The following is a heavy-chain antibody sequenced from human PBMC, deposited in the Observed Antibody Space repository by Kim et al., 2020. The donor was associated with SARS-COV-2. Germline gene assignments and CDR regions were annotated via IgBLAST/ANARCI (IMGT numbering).Heavy chain of an antibody. V-gene: IGHV4-34*01. D-gene: IGHD6-13*01. CDR1: GGSFSGYY. J-gene: IGHJ6*01. CDR3: ARGIPQLVGSVRYYYYGM. Sequence: SETLSLTCAVYGGSFSGYYWSWIRQPPGKGLEWIGEINHSGSTNYNPSLKSRVTISVDTSKNQFSLKLSSVTAADTAVYYCARGIPQLVGSVRYYYYGM. CDR2: INHSGST.